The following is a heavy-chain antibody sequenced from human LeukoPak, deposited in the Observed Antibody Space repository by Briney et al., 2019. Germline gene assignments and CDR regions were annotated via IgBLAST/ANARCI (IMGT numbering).Heavy chain of an antibody. J-gene: IGHJ4*02. D-gene: IGHD5-24*01. CDR3: ARGEMGTLFY. CDR2: ISSNGGST. Sequence: GGSLRLSCAASGFTFSAYAMHWARQAPGKGLECISSISSNGGSTSYTNSVKGRFTISRDNSKNTLYLQMGSLRAEDMAVYYCARGEMGTLFYWGQGTLVTVSS. V-gene: IGHV3-64*01. CDR1: GFTFSAYA.